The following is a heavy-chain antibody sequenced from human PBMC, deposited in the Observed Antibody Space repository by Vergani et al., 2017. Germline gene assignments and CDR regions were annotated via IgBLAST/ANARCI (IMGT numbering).Heavy chain of an antibody. CDR3: YTDYHDY. V-gene: IGHV3-15*01. D-gene: IGHD2-2*02. CDR1: GITFKNAW. Sequence: EVPVVESGGGLINPGGPLRLPCVVSGITFKNAWINWVRQAPGKGLEWIGRIRSKNDGGTADYAAPLKGRFTISRDDSKDSAFLLVNNLKTEDTAVYFCYTDYHDYWGQGTLVTVSS. CDR2: IRSKNDGGTA. J-gene: IGHJ4*02.